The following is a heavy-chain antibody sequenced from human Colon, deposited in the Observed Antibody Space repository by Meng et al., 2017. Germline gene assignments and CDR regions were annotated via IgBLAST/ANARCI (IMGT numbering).Heavy chain of an antibody. V-gene: IGHV3-74*01. D-gene: IGHD2-15*01. J-gene: IGHJ4*01. CDR1: GFTFSSYW. Sequence: GGCRGCLVRPGGYLRLSCAASGFTFSSYWMHWVRQTPGEGLVWVSRISSDGSSTSYADSVRGRFAISRDSAKNTLYLQMNSLRAEDTAVYYCTRGYLDIGDYWGHGSLVTVSS. CDR2: ISSDGSST. CDR3: TRGYLDIGDY.